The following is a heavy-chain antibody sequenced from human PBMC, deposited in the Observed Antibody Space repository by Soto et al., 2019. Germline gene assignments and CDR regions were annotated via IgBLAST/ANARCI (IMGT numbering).Heavy chain of an antibody. CDR1: GYSFTSYW. Sequence: GESLKISCKGSGYSFTSYWISCVRQMPGKGLEWMGRIDPSDSYTNYSPSFQGHVTISADKSISTAYLQWSSLKASDTAMYYCATARYGSGSYYNPSAYYYYGMDVWGQGTTVTVSS. J-gene: IGHJ6*02. CDR3: ATARYGSGSYYNPSAYYYYGMDV. V-gene: IGHV5-10-1*01. CDR2: IDPSDSYT. D-gene: IGHD3-10*01.